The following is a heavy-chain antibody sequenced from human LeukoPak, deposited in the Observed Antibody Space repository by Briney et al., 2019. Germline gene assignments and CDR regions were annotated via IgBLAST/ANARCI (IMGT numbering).Heavy chain of an antibody. J-gene: IGHJ4*02. CDR2: STKSANTYNT. V-gene: IGHV3-72*01. CDR1: GFSFSDHF. CDR3: SRARMGDGYNYV. Sequence: GGSLRLSCAVSGFSFSDHFMDWVRQAPGKGLEWIGRSTKSANTYNTHYAASVKGRFTILRDDSDDSLYLQMNSLKTDDTAVYYCSRARMGDGYNYVWGQGTLVSVSS. D-gene: IGHD5-18*01.